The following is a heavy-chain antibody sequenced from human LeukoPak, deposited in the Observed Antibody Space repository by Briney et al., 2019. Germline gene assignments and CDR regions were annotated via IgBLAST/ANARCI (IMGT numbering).Heavy chain of an antibody. Sequence: SETLSLTCAVYGGSFRGYYWRWIRQPPGKGLEWIGEINHSGSTNYNPSLKSRVTISVDTSKNQFSLQLRSVTAADTAVYYCARLMGYYYDSSGYYLRLWYMDVWGKGTTVTISS. J-gene: IGHJ6*03. V-gene: IGHV4-34*01. CDR3: ARLMGYYYDSSGYYLRLWYMDV. D-gene: IGHD3-22*01. CDR1: GGSFRGYY. CDR2: INHSGST.